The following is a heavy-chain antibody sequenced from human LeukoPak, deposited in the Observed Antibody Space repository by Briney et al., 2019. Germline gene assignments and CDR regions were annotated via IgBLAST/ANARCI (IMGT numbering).Heavy chain of an antibody. J-gene: IGHJ4*02. CDR3: ASRPVGGNFYFDY. Sequence: SETLSLTCAVYGGSFSGYYWSWIRQPPGKGLEWIGEINHSGSTNYNPSLKSRVTISVDTSKNQFSLKLNSVTAADTAVYYCASRPVGGNFYFDYWGQGTLVTVSS. CDR2: INHSGST. CDR1: GGSFSGYY. D-gene: IGHD6-19*01. V-gene: IGHV4-34*01.